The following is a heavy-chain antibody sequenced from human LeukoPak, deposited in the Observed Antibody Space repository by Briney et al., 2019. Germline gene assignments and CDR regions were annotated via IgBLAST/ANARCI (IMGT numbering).Heavy chain of an antibody. D-gene: IGHD3-9*01. CDR2: ISAYNGNT. Sequence: ASVKVSCKAPGYTFTSYGIGWVRQAPGQGLEWMGWISAYNGNTNYAQKLQGRVTMTTDTSTSTAYMELRSLRSDDTAVYYCARNLVYDILTGYQYYFDYWGQGTLVTVSS. CDR3: ARNLVYDILTGYQYYFDY. J-gene: IGHJ4*02. V-gene: IGHV1-18*01. CDR1: GYTFTSYG.